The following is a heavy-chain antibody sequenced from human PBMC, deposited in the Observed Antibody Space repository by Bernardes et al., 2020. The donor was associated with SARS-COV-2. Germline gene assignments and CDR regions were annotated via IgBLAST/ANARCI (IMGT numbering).Heavy chain of an antibody. Sequence: GESLKISCKTVGYSFSTYWIGWVRQMPGKGLECMGIMYGGDSETRYSPSFQGQVTISGDKFVNTAYLHWSSLKASDTAIYYCARLIVLAGRGYFDYWGQGTLVTVSS. J-gene: IGHJ4*02. V-gene: IGHV5-51*01. CDR2: MYGGDSET. CDR1: GYSFSTYW. CDR3: ARLIVLAGRGYFDY. D-gene: IGHD6-19*01.